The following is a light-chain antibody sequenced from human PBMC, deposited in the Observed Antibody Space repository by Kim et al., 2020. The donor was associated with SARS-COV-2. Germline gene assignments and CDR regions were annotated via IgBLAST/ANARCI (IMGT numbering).Light chain of an antibody. V-gene: IGLV3-25*03. CDR3: QSADSSGTYV. J-gene: IGLJ1*01. CDR2: QDT. Sequence: SYELTQPPSVSVSPGQTARITCSGDALAKQYSYWYQQKSGQAPVLVIFQDTERPSGIPERFAGSSSGTIVTLTINGVQAEDEADYYCQSADSSGTYVFGPGTKVTDL. CDR1: ALAKQY.